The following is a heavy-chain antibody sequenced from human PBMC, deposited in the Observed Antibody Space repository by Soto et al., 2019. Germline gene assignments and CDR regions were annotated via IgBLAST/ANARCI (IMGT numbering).Heavy chain of an antibody. V-gene: IGHV1-18*01. D-gene: IGHD3-22*01. J-gene: IGHJ5*02. Sequence: QVRLVQSGAEVKKAGASVKVSCKASGYTFYRYGITWVRQAPGQGLEWMGWINPSNDNTNYAQKFRGRVTMTTDASTSTAHMELMSLKSDDTAVYYCARDTQQDSNGYYLGWFDPWRQGTLVTVSS. CDR2: INPSNDNT. CDR3: ARDTQQDSNGYYLGWFDP. CDR1: GYTFYRYG.